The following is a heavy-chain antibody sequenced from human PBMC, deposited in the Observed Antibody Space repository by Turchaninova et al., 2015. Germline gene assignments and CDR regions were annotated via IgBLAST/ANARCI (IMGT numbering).Heavy chain of an antibody. CDR3: ARGLLLVPDY. V-gene: IGHV3-48*03. D-gene: IGHD3-10*01. CDR2: IGGNCSTI. J-gene: IGHJ4*02. Sequence: EVQLVESGGGLVQPGGSLRRSYAASGFIFSSYEMYWVRQAPGKGLGWVSYIGGNCSTIYDADSVKGRFTVSRDNAKKSLYLQMNSLRAEDTAVYYCARGLLLVPDYWGQGTLVTVSS. CDR1: GFIFSSYE.